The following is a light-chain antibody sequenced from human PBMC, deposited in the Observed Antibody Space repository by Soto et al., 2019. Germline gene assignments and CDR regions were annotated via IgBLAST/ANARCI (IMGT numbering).Light chain of an antibody. CDR2: SND. J-gene: IGLJ1*01. V-gene: IGLV1-47*01. CDR3: AAWDDSLSGLYV. Sequence: QSVLTQPPSASGTPGQRVTFSCSGSSSNIGSNYVYWFQQLPGTAPKLLIYSNDQRPSGVPDRISGSKSGTSASLAISGLRSEDEADYYCAAWDDSLSGLYVFGTGTKVTVL. CDR1: SSNIGSNY.